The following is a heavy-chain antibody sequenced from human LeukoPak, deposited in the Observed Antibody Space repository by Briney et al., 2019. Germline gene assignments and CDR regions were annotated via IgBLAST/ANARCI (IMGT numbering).Heavy chain of an antibody. CDR3: ARDEYYYSSGTLN. CDR1: GFTFSSYW. Sequence: GGSLRLSCAASGFTFSSYWMSWVRQAPGKGLEWVANIKQDGSEKYYVDSVKGRFTISRDNAKNSLYLQMNSLRAEDTAVYYCARDEYYYSSGTLNWGQGTLVTVSS. V-gene: IGHV3-7*01. D-gene: IGHD3-10*01. J-gene: IGHJ4*02. CDR2: IKQDGSEK.